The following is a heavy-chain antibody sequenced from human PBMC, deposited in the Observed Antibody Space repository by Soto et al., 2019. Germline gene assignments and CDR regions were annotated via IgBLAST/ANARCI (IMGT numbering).Heavy chain of an antibody. Sequence: QVQLQQWGAGLLKPSETLSLTCAVYGGSFSGYYWSWIRQPPGKGLEWIGEINHSGSTNYNPSLKSRVTISVDTSKNQFSLKLSSVTAADTAVYYCARGKGNPPRRDGYNSRRYFDYWGQGTLVTVSS. J-gene: IGHJ4*02. V-gene: IGHV4-34*01. CDR1: GGSFSGYY. CDR3: ARGKGNPPRRDGYNSRRYFDY. CDR2: INHSGST. D-gene: IGHD1-1*01.